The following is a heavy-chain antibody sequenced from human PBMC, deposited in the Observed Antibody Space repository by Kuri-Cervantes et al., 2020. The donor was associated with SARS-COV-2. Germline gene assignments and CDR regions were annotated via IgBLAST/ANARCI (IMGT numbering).Heavy chain of an antibody. J-gene: IGHJ4*02. CDR2: INPNSGGT. CDR1: GGTFSSYA. D-gene: IGHD2-2*01. CDR3: ARACSSTSCYFSEFDY. V-gene: IGHV1-2*02. Sequence: ASVKVSCKASGGTFSSYAISWVRQAPGQGLEWMGWINPNSGGTNYAQKFQGRVTMTRDASISTAYMELSRLRSDDTAVYYCARACSSTSCYFSEFDYWGQGTLVTVSS.